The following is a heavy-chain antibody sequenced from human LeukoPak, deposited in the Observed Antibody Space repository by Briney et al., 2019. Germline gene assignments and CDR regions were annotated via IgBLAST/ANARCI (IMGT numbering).Heavy chain of an antibody. J-gene: IGHJ4*02. Sequence: GGSLRLSCAACGFTLSSYWMSWARRATGEGLEWVANIKQEGSGKYYVASVKGRFTISRDNAKNSLYLQMNSLRAEDTAVYYCARETLFYGDYDCWGQGTLVTVSS. CDR2: IKQEGSGK. CDR1: GFTLSSYW. D-gene: IGHD4-17*01. V-gene: IGHV3-7*01. CDR3: ARETLFYGDYDC.